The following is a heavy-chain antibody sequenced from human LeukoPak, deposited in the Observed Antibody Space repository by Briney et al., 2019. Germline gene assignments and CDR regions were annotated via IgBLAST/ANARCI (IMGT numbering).Heavy chain of an antibody. CDR3: TTDLYSYYYDSSGYYQYYFDY. CDR1: GFTFSNYG. D-gene: IGHD3-22*01. V-gene: IGHV3-23*01. J-gene: IGHJ4*02. Sequence: GGSLRLSCAASGFTFSNYGMSWVRQAPGKRLEWVPSISGSGDSAYYADSVKGRFTISRDDSKNTLYLQMNSLKTEDTAVYYCTTDLYSYYYDSSGYYQYYFDYWGQGTLVTVSS. CDR2: ISGSGDSA.